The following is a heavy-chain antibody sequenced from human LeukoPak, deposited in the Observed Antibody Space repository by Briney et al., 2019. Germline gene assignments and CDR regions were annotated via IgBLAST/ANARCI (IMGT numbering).Heavy chain of an antibody. V-gene: IGHV3-74*01. CDR1: GFXFSTYW. J-gene: IGHJ4*02. CDR3: ARASTTVPNLLDH. CDR2: IKGDGSST. D-gene: IGHD4-17*01. Sequence: GGSLRLSCAASGFXFSTYWMHWVRQAPGKGLVWVAHIKGDGSSTIYADSVKGRFTISRDNSKNTLYLKTSSLRVEDTAVYYCARASTTVPNLLDHWGRGTLVTVSS.